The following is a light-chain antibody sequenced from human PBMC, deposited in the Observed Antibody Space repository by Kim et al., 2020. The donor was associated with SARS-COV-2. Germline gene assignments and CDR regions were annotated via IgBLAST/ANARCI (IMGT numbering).Light chain of an antibody. CDR3: QRYGSSQLT. V-gene: IGKV3-20*01. CDR1: QSVSISN. CDR2: GAS. J-gene: IGKJ4*01. Sequence: LSPGERATLSCRASQSVSISNLAWYQQKPGQAPRLVFYGASSRATGIPDRFSGSGSGTDFTLTISRLEPEDFAVYFCQRYGSSQLTFGGGTKLEI.